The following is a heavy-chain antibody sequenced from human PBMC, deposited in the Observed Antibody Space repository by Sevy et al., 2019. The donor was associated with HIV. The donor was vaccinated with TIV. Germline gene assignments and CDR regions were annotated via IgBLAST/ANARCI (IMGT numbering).Heavy chain of an antibody. Sequence: ASVKVSCKASGGTFSSYAISWVRQAPGQGLEWMGRIIPIFGTANYAQKFQGRVTITADESTSTAYMELSSLRSEDTAVYYCAREEDGSGTNDAFDIWGQGTMVTVSS. CDR3: AREEDGSGTNDAFDI. D-gene: IGHD3-10*01. CDR2: IIPIFGTA. J-gene: IGHJ3*02. CDR1: GGTFSSYA. V-gene: IGHV1-69*13.